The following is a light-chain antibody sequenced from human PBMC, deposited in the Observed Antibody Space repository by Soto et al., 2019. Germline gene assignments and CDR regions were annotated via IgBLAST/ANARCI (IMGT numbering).Light chain of an antibody. CDR1: QSISSW. CDR3: QHRWT. V-gene: IGKV1-5*03. Sequence: DIQMTQSPSTLSASVGDRVTITCRASQSISSWLAWYQQKPGKAPKLLIYKASSLESGVPSRFSGSGSGTEFTLTISSLQPDDVATYYCQHRWTFGRGTKVAIK. J-gene: IGKJ1*01. CDR2: KAS.